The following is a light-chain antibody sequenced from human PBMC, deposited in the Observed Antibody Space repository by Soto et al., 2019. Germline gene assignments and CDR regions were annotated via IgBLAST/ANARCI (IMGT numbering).Light chain of an antibody. CDR2: GAS. V-gene: IGKV3-20*01. CDR3: QQYGSSPET. Sequence: ESVLTQSPCTLSLSPGERATLSCRASQSVSSSYLAWYQQKPGQAPRLLIYGASSRATGIPDRFSGSGSGTDFTLTISRLEPEDFAVYYCQQYGSSPETFGQGTKLEIK. J-gene: IGKJ2*01. CDR1: QSVSSSY.